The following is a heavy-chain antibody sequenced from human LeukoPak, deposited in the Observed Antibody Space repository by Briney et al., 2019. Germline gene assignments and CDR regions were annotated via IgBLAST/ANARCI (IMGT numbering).Heavy chain of an antibody. CDR2: IDPNSGDT. V-gene: IGHV1-2*02. CDR3: ARDGAFEY. CDR1: GYTFTSYY. D-gene: IGHD3-10*01. Sequence: GASVKVSCKASGYTFTSYYMHWVRQAPGQGLEWMGWIDPNSGDTKYAQKFQDTVTMTRDKSTNTAYMEMSTLTSDDTGVYYCARDGAFEYWGQGTQVTVSS. J-gene: IGHJ4*01.